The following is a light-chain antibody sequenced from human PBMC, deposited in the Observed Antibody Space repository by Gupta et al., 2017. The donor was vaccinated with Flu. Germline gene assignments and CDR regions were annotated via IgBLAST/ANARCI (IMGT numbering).Light chain of an antibody. J-gene: IGLJ3*02. CDR3: QTWSTGIRV. V-gene: IGLV4-69*01. CDR1: SGHSSYA. Sequence: QLVLTQSPSASASLGASVKLTCTLSSGHSSYAIAWHQQQPEKGPRYLMKLNSDGSHSKGDGIPDRFSGSSSGAERYLTISRLQSEDEADYSSQTWSTGIRVFGGGTKLTVL. CDR2: LNSDGSH.